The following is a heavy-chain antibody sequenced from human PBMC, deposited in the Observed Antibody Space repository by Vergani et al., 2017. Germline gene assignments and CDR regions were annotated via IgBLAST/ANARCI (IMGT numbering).Heavy chain of an antibody. J-gene: IGHJ6*02. V-gene: IGHV4-59*12. Sequence: QVQLQESGPGLVKPSETLSLTCTVSGGSISSYYWSWIRQPPGKGLEWIGYIYYSGSTNYNPSLKSRVTISVDTSKNQFSLKLSSVTAADTAVYYCARQDYYGMDVWGQGTTVTVSS. CDR2: IYYSGST. CDR3: ARQDYYGMDV. CDR1: GGSISSYY.